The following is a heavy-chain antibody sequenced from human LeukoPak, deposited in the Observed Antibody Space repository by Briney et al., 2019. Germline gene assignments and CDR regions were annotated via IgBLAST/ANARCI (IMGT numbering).Heavy chain of an antibody. CDR3: AKGVSQPRYYFEY. CDR2: ITGSGDEA. D-gene: IGHD2-2*01. V-gene: IGHV3-23*01. Sequence: GGSLRLSCAASGFTFTSAMRWLRQAPGKGLEWVSSITGSGDEAFYADSVKGRFTIFRDNSKNTLYLQMNSLRAEDTAVYYCAKGVSQPRYYFEYWGRGTLVTVSS. J-gene: IGHJ4*02. CDR1: GFTFTSA.